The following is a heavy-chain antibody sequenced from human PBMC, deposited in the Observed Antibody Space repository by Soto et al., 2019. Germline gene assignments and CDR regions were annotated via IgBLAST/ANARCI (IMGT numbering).Heavy chain of an antibody. CDR2: IYYSGST. J-gene: IGHJ6*02. Sequence: SETLSLTCTVSGGSISSGDYYWSWIRQPPGKGLEWIGYIYYSGSTYYNPSLKSRVTISVDTSKNQFSLKLSSVTAADTAVYYCARDSSRVVTAVDYYYYGMDVWGQGTTVTVSS. D-gene: IGHD2-21*02. CDR1: GGSISSGDYY. V-gene: IGHV4-30-4*01. CDR3: ARDSSRVVTAVDYYYYGMDV.